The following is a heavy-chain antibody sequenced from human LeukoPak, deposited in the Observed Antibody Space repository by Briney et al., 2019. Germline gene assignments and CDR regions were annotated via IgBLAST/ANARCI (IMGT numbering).Heavy chain of an antibody. CDR3: AKDGGGVTHY. V-gene: IGHV3-30*18. CDR2: ISYDGSNK. J-gene: IGHJ4*02. D-gene: IGHD3-16*01. Sequence: PGGSLRLSCAASGFTFSSYGMHWVRQAPGKGLEWVAVISYDGSNKYYADSVKGRFTISRDNSKNTLYLQMNSLRAEGTAVYYCAKDGGGVTHYWGQGTLVTVSS. CDR1: GFTFSSYG.